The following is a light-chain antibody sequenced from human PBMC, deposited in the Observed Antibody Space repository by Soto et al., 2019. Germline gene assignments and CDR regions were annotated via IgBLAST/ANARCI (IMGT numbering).Light chain of an antibody. Sequence: EIVLTQSPGTLSLSPGERATLSCRASQSVSNNYLAWYQQKPGQAPRLLIYGASNRATGIPDRFSGSGSGTAFTLTISSLQSEDFAVYYCQQCNNWPLTFGGGTKVDIK. CDR1: QSVSNN. V-gene: IGKV3D-15*01. J-gene: IGKJ4*01. CDR2: GAS. CDR3: QQCNNWPLT.